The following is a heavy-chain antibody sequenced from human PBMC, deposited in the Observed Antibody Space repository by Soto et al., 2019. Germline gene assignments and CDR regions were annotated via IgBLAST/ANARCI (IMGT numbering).Heavy chain of an antibody. CDR2: FDPEDGET. D-gene: IGHD3-9*01. CDR1: GYTLTELS. CDR3: ATAVLRYFDWLSLPRYTWFDP. Sequence: QVQLVQSGAEVKKPGASVKVSCKVSGYTLTELSMHWVRQAPGKVLEWMGGFDPEDGETIYEQKFQGRVTMTEDTSTDTAYMELSSLRSEDTAVYYCATAVLRYFDWLSLPRYTWFDPWGQGTLVTVSS. V-gene: IGHV1-24*01. J-gene: IGHJ5*02.